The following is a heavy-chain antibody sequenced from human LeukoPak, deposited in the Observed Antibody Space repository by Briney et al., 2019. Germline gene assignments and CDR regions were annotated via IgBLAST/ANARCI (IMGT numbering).Heavy chain of an antibody. J-gene: IGHJ4*02. CDR1: GYTFTSYY. CDR3: ASSKHPSTYYYDSSGYYSPYYFDY. V-gene: IGHV1-46*01. D-gene: IGHD3-22*01. Sequence: ASVKVSCKASGYTFTSYYMHWVRQAPGQGLEWMGIINPSGGSTSYAQKFQGRVTMTRDTSTSTVYMELSSLRSEDTAVYYCASSKHPSTYYYDSSGYYSPYYFDYWGQGTLVTVSS. CDR2: INPSGGST.